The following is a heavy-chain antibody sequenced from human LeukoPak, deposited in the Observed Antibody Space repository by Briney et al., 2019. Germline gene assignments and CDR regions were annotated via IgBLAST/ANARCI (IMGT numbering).Heavy chain of an antibody. Sequence: SETLSLTCTVSGGSISSGDYYWSWIRQPPGKGLEWIGYIYYSGSTYYNPSLKSRVTISVDTSKNQFSLKLSSVTAADTAVYYCARAPRYCSGGSCYLGPAGWGQGTLVTVSS. CDR2: IYYSGST. CDR1: GGSISSGDYY. D-gene: IGHD2-15*01. J-gene: IGHJ4*02. CDR3: ARAPRYCSGGSCYLGPAG. V-gene: IGHV4-30-4*01.